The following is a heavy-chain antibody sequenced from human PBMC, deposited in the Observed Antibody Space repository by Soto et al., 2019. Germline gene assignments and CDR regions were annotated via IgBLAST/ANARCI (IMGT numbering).Heavy chain of an antibody. J-gene: IGHJ6*02. CDR2: ISYDGSNE. CDR3: ARDSGGLPILGPAHYYGLDV. Sequence: PGGSLRLSCAASESSLSSYGMHWVRQAPGKGLEWVAVISYDGSNEYHADSVKGRFSISRDNSKNTLYLQMSSLRAEDTAVYFCARDSGGLPILGPAHYYGLDVWGQGTTVTVPS. V-gene: IGHV3-30*03. CDR1: ESSLSSYG. D-gene: IGHD1-26*01.